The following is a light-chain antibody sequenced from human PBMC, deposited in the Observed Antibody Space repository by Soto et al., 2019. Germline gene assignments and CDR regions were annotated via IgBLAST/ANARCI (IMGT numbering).Light chain of an antibody. CDR2: GAS. CDR3: QQYDRSLDT. J-gene: IGKJ3*01. Sequence: ENVLTQSPGTLSLSPGERATLSCRASQSVSSTFLAWYQQKPGQAPRLLIYGASSRATGIPDRFSGSGSGTDFTLTISRLEPEDFAVYYCQQYDRSLDTFGPGTKLDIK. V-gene: IGKV3-20*01. CDR1: QSVSSTF.